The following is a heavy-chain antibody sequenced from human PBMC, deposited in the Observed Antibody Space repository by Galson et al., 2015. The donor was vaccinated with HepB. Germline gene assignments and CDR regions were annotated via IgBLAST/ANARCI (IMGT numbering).Heavy chain of an antibody. Sequence: SVKVSCKVSGYTLTELSMHWVRQAPGKGLEWMGGFDPEDSETICAQKFQGRVTMTEDTSTDTAYMELSSLRSEDTAVYYCATDSSGSFDYWGQGTLVTVSS. D-gene: IGHD3-22*01. CDR3: ATDSSGSFDY. CDR1: GYTLTELS. CDR2: FDPEDSET. J-gene: IGHJ4*02. V-gene: IGHV1-24*01.